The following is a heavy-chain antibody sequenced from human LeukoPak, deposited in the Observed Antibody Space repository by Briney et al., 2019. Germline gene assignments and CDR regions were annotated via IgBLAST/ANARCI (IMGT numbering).Heavy chain of an antibody. CDR2: INGNGDYT. Sequence: GGSLRLSCADSGFVFSTYAIHWVRHVPGKVLEDVSGINGNGDYTDYANSVKGRFTISRDNFKNTVYVQMGSLRAEDMAVYYCARDLFSGAEMATLDYWGQGTLVTVSS. J-gene: IGHJ4*02. D-gene: IGHD5-24*01. V-gene: IGHV3-64*01. CDR1: GFVFSTYA. CDR3: ARDLFSGAEMATLDY.